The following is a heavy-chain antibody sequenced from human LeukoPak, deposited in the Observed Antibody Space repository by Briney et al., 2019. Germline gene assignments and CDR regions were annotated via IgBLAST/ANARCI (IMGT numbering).Heavy chain of an antibody. Sequence: SETLSLTCTVSGGSISSYYWSWIRQPPGKGLEWIGYIYYSGSTNYNPSLKGRVTISVDTSKNQFSLKLSSVTAADTAVYYCASSGSYWYFDLWGRGTLVTVSS. J-gene: IGHJ2*01. D-gene: IGHD1-26*01. CDR1: GGSISSYY. CDR3: ASSGSYWYFDL. V-gene: IGHV4-59*01. CDR2: IYYSGST.